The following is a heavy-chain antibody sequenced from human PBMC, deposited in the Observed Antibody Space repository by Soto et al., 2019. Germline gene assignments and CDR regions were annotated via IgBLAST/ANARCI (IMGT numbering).Heavy chain of an antibody. CDR2: IIPILGTA. Sequence: QVQLVQSGAEVKKPGSSVKVSCKASGGTFSSYAISWVRQAPGQGLEWMGGIIPILGTANYAQKFQGRVTISADESTSRAYMELSSLRSEDTAVYYCARPINYDFWSGYYSSRFDPWGQGTLVTVSS. J-gene: IGHJ5*02. CDR3: ARPINYDFWSGYYSSRFDP. V-gene: IGHV1-69*12. CDR1: GGTFSSYA. D-gene: IGHD3-3*01.